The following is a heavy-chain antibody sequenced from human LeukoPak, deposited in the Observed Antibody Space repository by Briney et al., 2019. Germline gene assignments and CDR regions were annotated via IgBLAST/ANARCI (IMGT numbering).Heavy chain of an antibody. CDR3: ARLPHYYGSGGSDY. CDR1: GFTVSSNY. Sequence: GGSLRLSCAASGFTVSSNYMSWVRQAPGKGLEWVSVIYSGGSTYYADSVKGRFTISRDNSKNTLYLQMNSLRAEDTAVYYCARLPHYYGSGGSDYWGQGTLVTVSS. D-gene: IGHD3-10*01. V-gene: IGHV3-66*04. J-gene: IGHJ4*02. CDR2: IYSGGST.